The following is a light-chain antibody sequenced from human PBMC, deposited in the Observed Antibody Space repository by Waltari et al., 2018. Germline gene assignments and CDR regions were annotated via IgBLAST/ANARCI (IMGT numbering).Light chain of an antibody. CDR3: QQDDNWPGT. CDR1: QSVSSY. Sequence: IVMTQFAATPPVSHWERATRACRASQSVSSYIAWYQQKPGQAPRLLIYVASTRATGIPGRFSGGGSGTEVTLTISSLQSEDFAVYCCQQDDNWPGTFGQGTKVEI. J-gene: IGKJ1*01. CDR2: VAS. V-gene: IGKV3-15*01.